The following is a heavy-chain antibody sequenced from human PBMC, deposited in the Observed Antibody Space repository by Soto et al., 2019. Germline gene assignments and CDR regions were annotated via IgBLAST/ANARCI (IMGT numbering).Heavy chain of an antibody. Sequence: PGGSLRLSCAASGFTFSSYGMHWVRQAPGKGLEWVAVISYDGSNKYYADSVKGRFTTSRDNSKNTLYLQMNSLRAEDTAVYYCARTIAARYYYYGMDVWGQGTTVTVSS. D-gene: IGHD6-6*01. J-gene: IGHJ6*02. CDR2: ISYDGSNK. V-gene: IGHV3-30*03. CDR3: ARTIAARYYYYGMDV. CDR1: GFTFSSYG.